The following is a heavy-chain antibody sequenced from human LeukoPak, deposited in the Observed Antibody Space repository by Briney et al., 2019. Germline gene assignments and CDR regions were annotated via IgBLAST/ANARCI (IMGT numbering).Heavy chain of an antibody. Sequence: GGSLRLSCTAPGFTFNYYGMQWVRQAPGKGLEWVAVIWYDGSNKYYADFVKGRFTISRDNSKNTLYLQMNSLRAEDTAVYYCARVGRKGGPDDGMDDCGQGTAVTVSS. D-gene: IGHD1-14*01. CDR2: IWYDGSNK. CDR1: GFTFNYYG. J-gene: IGHJ6*02. V-gene: IGHV3-33*08. CDR3: ARVGRKGGPDDGMDD.